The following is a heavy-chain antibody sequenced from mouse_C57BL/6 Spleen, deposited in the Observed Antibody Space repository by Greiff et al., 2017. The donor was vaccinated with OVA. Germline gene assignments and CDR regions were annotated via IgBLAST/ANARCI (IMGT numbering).Heavy chain of an antibody. Sequence: QVQLQQPGAELVRPGTSVKLSCKASGYTFTSYWMHWVKQRPGQGLEWIGVIDPSDSYPNYNQKFKGKATLTVDTSSSTAYMQLSILTSDDSAVYYCARPYSNYERFAYWGQGTLVTVSA. CDR2: IDPSDSYP. CDR3: ARPYSNYERFAY. J-gene: IGHJ3*01. CDR1: GYTFTSYW. D-gene: IGHD2-5*01. V-gene: IGHV1-59*01.